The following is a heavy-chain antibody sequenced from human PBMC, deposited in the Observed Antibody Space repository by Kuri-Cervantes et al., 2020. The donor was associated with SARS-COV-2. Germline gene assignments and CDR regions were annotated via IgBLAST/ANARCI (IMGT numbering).Heavy chain of an antibody. D-gene: IGHD2-2*01. Sequence: ASVKVSCKASGYTFTGYYMHWVRQAPGQGLEWMGWINPNSGGTNYAQKFQGRVTMTRDTSISTACMELSRLRSDDTAVYCCARADCSSTSCYGEKAEYGMDVWGQGTTVTVSS. V-gene: IGHV1-2*02. CDR2: INPNSGGT. CDR1: GYTFTGYY. CDR3: ARADCSSTSCYGEKAEYGMDV. J-gene: IGHJ6*02.